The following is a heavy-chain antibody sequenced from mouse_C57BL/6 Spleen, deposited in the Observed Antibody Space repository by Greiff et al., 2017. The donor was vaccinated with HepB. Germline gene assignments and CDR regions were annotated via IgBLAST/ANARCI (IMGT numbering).Heavy chain of an antibody. D-gene: IGHD2-4*01. CDR3: ARYYDYDDGPFDY. CDR1: GFTFSDYG. J-gene: IGHJ2*01. V-gene: IGHV5-17*01. CDR2: ISSGSSTI. Sequence: EVQVVESGGGLVKPGGSLKLSCAASGFTFSDYGMHWVRQAPEKGLEWVAYISSGSSTIYYADTVKGRFTISRDNAKNTLFLQMTSLRSEDTAMYYCARYYDYDDGPFDYWGQGTTLTVSS.